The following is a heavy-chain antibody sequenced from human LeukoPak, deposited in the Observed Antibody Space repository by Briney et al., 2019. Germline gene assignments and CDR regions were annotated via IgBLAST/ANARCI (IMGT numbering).Heavy chain of an antibody. CDR3: ATNLRGYDSSGFDI. CDR2: FDPEDGET. Sequence: ASVKVSCKVSGYTLTELSMHWVRQAPGKGLEWMGGFDPEDGETIYAQKFQGRVTMTEDTSTDTAYMELSSLRSEDTAVYYCATNLRGYDSSGFDIWGQGTMVTVSS. J-gene: IGHJ3*02. CDR1: GYTLTELS. D-gene: IGHD3-22*01. V-gene: IGHV1-24*01.